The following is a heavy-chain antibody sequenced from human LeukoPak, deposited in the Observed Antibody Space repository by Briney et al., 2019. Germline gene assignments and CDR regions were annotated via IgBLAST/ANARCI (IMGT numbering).Heavy chain of an antibody. D-gene: IGHD1/OR15-1a*01. J-gene: IGHJ4*02. V-gene: IGHV3-30*18. CDR1: GFTLSIFG. CDR2: ISPDGNKE. CDR3: AKVNNYDDY. Sequence: PGRSLRLSCAASGFTLSIFGIHWVRQAPGKGLEWVAAISPDGNKEYYTESVKGRFTVSRDNSKNMIYLQMNSLRGEDSAVYYCAKVNNYDDYWGQGTLVTVSS.